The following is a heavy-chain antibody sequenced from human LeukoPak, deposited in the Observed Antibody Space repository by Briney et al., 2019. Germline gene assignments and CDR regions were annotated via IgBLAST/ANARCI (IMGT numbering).Heavy chain of an antibody. Sequence: ASVKVSCKASGYTFTNYDINWVRQATGQGLEWMGRMNPNTGKTAYAQKFQDRVTFSMNTSINTAYMELSSLRSEDAAVYYCARGRYCGTTSCYKYNLDVWGKGATVTVSS. CDR3: ARGRYCGTTSCYKYNLDV. V-gene: IGHV1-8*03. CDR1: GYTFTNYD. D-gene: IGHD2-2*02. J-gene: IGHJ6*03. CDR2: MNPNTGKT.